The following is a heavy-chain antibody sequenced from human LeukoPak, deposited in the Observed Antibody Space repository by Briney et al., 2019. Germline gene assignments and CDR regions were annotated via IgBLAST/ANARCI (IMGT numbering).Heavy chain of an antibody. CDR1: GGSISSSNW. CDR2: IYHGGST. CDR3: AKSNGYGLIDI. V-gene: IGHV4-4*02. J-gene: IGHJ3*02. Sequence: TSETLSLTCAVSGGSISSSNWWSWVRQPPGKGLEWIGEIYHGGSTNYNPSLKSRVTISLDTSRNQFSLKLNSVTAADTAVYYCAKSNGYGLIDIWGQGTMVTVSS. D-gene: IGHD3-22*01.